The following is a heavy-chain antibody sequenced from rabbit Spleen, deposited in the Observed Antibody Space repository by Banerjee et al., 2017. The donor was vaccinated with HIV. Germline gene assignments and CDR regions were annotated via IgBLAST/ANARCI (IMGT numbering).Heavy chain of an antibody. CDR3: ARGSAPMTMVIIGFYLSL. J-gene: IGHJ4*01. Sequence: QSLEESGGDLVKPGASLTLTCTASGFSFSSNYYMCWVRQAPGKGLECIACIYADSSGSTWYASWAKGRFTISKTSSTTVTLQMTTLTVADMATYFCARGSAPMTMVIIGFYLSLWGPGTLVTVS. CDR1: GFSFSSNYY. V-gene: IGHV1S40*01. D-gene: IGHD2-1*01. CDR2: IYADSSGST.